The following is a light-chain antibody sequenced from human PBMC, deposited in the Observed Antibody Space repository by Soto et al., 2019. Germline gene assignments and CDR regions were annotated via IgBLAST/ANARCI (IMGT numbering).Light chain of an antibody. CDR3: LQDYNYPWT. CDR1: QGIRND. Sequence: AILITQSPTSLSPSVWDRDTIPCRASQGIRNDLGWYQQKPGKAPKLLIYAASSLQSGVPSRFSGSGSGTDFTLTISSLQPEDFATYYCLQDYNYPWTFGQGTKVDI. CDR2: AAS. J-gene: IGKJ1*01. V-gene: IGKV1-6*01.